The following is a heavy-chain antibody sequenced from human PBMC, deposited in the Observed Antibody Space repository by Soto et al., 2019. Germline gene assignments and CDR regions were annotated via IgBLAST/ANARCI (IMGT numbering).Heavy chain of an antibody. CDR1: GFTFSSYA. CDR3: AKDRVGSGSYFDY. J-gene: IGHJ4*02. Sequence: VSLQLSRAASGFTFSSYAMSWVRQAPGKGLEWVSAISGSGGSTYYADSVKGRFTTSRDNSKNTLYLQMNSLRAEDTAVYYCAKDRVGSGSYFDYWGQGTLVTVSS. CDR2: ISGSGGST. D-gene: IGHD6-19*01. V-gene: IGHV3-23*01.